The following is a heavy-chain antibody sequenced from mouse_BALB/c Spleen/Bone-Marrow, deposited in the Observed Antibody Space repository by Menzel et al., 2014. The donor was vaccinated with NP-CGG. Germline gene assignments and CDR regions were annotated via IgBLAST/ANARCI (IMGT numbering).Heavy chain of an antibody. J-gene: IGHJ2*01. D-gene: IGHD3-1*01. CDR3: AKNRGDGYFDY. Sequence: QVQLQQSGPGLAQPSQSLSITCTVSGFSLTTYGVHWVRQSPGKGLEWLGVIWKNGNTDHNASFMSRLSTFKVNSKSLIFFKMNGLKADGTAIYYSAKNRGDGYFDYWGQGTTLTVSS. CDR1: GFSLTTYG. CDR2: IWKNGNT. V-gene: IGHV2-5*01.